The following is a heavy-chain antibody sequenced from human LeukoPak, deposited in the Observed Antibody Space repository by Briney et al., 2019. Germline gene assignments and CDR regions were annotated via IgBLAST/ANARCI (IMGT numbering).Heavy chain of an antibody. J-gene: IGHJ4*02. V-gene: IGHV3-30*02. Sequence: GGSLRLSCGASGFTFSSYGMHWVRQAPGKGLEWVAFTRYDGSNKYYADSVKGRFTISRDSSKSTLYLQMNSLRAEDTAVYYCARALIGYYFDYWGQGTLVTVSS. D-gene: IGHD2-8*01. CDR1: GFTFSSYG. CDR2: TRYDGSNK. CDR3: ARALIGYYFDY.